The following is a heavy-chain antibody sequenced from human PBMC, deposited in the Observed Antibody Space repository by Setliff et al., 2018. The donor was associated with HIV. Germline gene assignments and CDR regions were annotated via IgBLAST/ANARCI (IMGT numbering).Heavy chain of an antibody. J-gene: IGHJ6*03. Sequence: SETLSLTCSVYGASIRNSISYWGWIRQPPGKRLEWLGSVYESGSTSYNPSLSSRLTISVATTKNHVSLRLGSVTAADTGVYYCAGHRDPPGSRWIYYYYYMDLWGEGTTVTVSS. D-gene: IGHD6-13*01. CDR2: VYESGST. CDR1: GASIRNSISY. CDR3: AGHRDPPGSRWIYYYYYMDL. V-gene: IGHV4-39*01.